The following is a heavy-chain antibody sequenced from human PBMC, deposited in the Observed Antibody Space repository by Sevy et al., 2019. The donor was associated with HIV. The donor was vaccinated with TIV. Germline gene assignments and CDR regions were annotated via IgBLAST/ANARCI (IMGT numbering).Heavy chain of an antibody. CDR2: ISGSHGTP. V-gene: IGHV3-23*01. D-gene: IGHD2-2*01. J-gene: IGHJ4*02. Sequence: GESLKISCAASGFTFTSYAMSWVRQAPGKGLEWVSSISGSHGTPYYADSVKGRFTISRDNSKNTLYLQMSSLRAEDTAVYYCAKSEWGNIGFCTRSSCYPFDYWGQRTLVTVSS. CDR1: GFTFTSYA. CDR3: AKSEWGNIGFCTRSSCYPFDY.